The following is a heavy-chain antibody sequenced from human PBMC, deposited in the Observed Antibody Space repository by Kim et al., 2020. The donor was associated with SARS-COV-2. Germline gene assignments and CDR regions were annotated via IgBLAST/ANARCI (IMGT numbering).Heavy chain of an antibody. J-gene: IGHJ6*02. Sequence: ASVKVSCKASGYTFTSYGISWVRQAPGQGLEWMGWISAYNGNTNYAQNLQGRVTMTTDTSTSTAYMELRSLRSDDTAVYYCARFYYSGSGSHAHYCRDVWGQGTTVTVSS. D-gene: IGHD3-10*01. CDR1: GYTFTSYG. CDR3: ARFYYSGSGSHAHYCRDV. V-gene: IGHV1-18*04. CDR2: ISAYNGNT.